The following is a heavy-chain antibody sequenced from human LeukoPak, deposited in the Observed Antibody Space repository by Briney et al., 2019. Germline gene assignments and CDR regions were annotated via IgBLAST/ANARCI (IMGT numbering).Heavy chain of an antibody. CDR2: ISYDGSNK. D-gene: IGHD6-13*01. J-gene: IGHJ4*02. CDR1: GFTLNSYG. Sequence: GGSLRLSCAASGFTLNSYGMHWARQAPGKGLEWVAVISYDGSNKYYADPEKGRFTISRDNSKNTLYLQMNSLRAEDTAVYYCAKDRVAAADLFDYWGQGTLVTVSS. V-gene: IGHV3-30*18. CDR3: AKDRVAAADLFDY.